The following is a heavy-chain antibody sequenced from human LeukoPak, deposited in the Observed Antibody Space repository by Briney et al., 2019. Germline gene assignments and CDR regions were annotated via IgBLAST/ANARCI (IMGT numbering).Heavy chain of an antibody. CDR2: IYTSGGT. D-gene: IGHD3-10*01. CDR1: GSSITSKNYY. J-gene: IGHJ3*02. Sequence: SETLSLTCTVSGSSITSKNYYWTWIRQPAGKGLEWIGRIYTSGGTNYNPSLKSRVTISVDTSKNQFSLKLSSVTAADTAVYYCARVRGYSPDAFDIWGQGTMVTVSS. CDR3: ARVRGYSPDAFDI. V-gene: IGHV4-61*02.